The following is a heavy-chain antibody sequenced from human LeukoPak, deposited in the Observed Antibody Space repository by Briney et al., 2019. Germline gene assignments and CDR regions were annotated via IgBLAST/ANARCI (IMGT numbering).Heavy chain of an antibody. J-gene: IGHJ5*02. CDR2: IYTSGST. V-gene: IGHV4-4*09. Sequence: SETLSLTCTVSGASISSYYLSWIRQPPGKGLEWIGYIYTSGSTNYNPSLKSRVTISVDTSKNQFSLKLSSVTAADTAVYYCARLFSPNKFDPWGQGTLVTVSS. D-gene: IGHD1/OR15-1a*01. CDR3: ARLFSPNKFDP. CDR1: GASISSYY.